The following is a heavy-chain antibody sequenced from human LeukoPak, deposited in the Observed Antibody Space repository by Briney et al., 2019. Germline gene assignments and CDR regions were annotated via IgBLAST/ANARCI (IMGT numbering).Heavy chain of an antibody. CDR3: ARDRYGDYSSDY. J-gene: IGHJ4*02. D-gene: IGHD4-17*01. V-gene: IGHV3-21*01. CDR1: GFTFSSYS. CDR2: ISGSSNYI. Sequence: GGSLRLSCAASGFTFSSYSMNWVRQAPGKGLEWVSSISGSSNYIYYADSVKGRFTISRDNAKNSLYLQMNSLRAEDTALYYCARDRYGDYSSDYWGQGTLVTVSS.